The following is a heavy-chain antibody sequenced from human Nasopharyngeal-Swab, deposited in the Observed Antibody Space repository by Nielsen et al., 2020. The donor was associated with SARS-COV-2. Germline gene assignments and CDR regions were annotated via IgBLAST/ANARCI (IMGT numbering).Heavy chain of an antibody. CDR1: GFTFSSYW. D-gene: IGHD3-3*01. J-gene: IGHJ6*02. V-gene: IGHV3-74*01. Sequence: GGSLRLSCAASGFTFSSYWMHWVRQAPGKGLVWVSHINSDGSSTSYADSVKGRFTISRDNAKNTLYLQMNSLRAEDTAVYHCARYFPRPLDFWNHLSVSHLLYYYGMDVWGQGTTVTVSS. CDR2: INSDGSST. CDR3: ARYFPRPLDFWNHLSVSHLLYYYGMDV.